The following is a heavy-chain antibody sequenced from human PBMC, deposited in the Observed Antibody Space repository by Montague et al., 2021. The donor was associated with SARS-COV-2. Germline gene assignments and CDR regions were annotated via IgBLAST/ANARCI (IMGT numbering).Heavy chain of an antibody. Sequence: SETLSLTCSVSGGSISTYYWSWIRQPPGKGLEWIGYIYYSGSTYYNPSLKSRVTISIDTSKNQFSLELSSVTAADMAVYYCASPGGYCTGGSCCYVFWGQGALVTVSS. CDR3: ASPGGYCTGGSCCYVF. V-gene: IGHV4-59*01. J-gene: IGHJ4*02. CDR2: IYYSGST. CDR1: GGSISTYY. D-gene: IGHD2-15*01.